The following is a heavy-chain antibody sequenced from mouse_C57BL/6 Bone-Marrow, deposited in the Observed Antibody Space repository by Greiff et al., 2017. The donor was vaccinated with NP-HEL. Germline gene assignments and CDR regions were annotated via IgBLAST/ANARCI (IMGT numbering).Heavy chain of an antibody. CDR1: GYTFTSYW. Sequence: QVQLKQPGAELVRPGTSVKLSCKASGYTFTSYWMHWVKQRPGQGLEWIGVIDPSDSYTNYNQKFKGKATLTVDTPSSTAYMQLSSLTSEDSAVYYCARVAPITTVVARYFDVWGTGTTVTVSS. J-gene: IGHJ1*03. CDR3: ARVAPITTVVARYFDV. V-gene: IGHV1-59*01. D-gene: IGHD1-1*01. CDR2: IDPSDSYT.